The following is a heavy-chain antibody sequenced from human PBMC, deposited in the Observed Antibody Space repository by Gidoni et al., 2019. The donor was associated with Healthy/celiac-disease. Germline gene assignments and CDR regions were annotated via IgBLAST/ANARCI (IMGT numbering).Heavy chain of an antibody. D-gene: IGHD6-19*01. CDR3: ARSRNLGSGWPRPYYYYGMDV. J-gene: IGHJ6*02. CDR1: GGSFSGYY. V-gene: IGHV4-34*01. CDR2: INHSGST. Sequence: QVQLQQWGAGLLKPSETLSLTCAVYGGSFSGYYWSWIRQPPGKGLEWIGEINHSGSTNYNPSLKRRVTISVDTSKNQFSLKLSSVTAADTAVYYCARSRNLGSGWPRPYYYYGMDVWGQGTTVTVSS.